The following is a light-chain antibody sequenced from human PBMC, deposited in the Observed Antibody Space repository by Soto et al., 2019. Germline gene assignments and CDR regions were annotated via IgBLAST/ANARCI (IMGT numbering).Light chain of an antibody. CDR1: QSVSSN. CDR2: GAS. J-gene: IGKJ1*01. CDR3: QQYHNWPPRT. Sequence: EIVMTQSPATLSVSPGERVTLSCRASQSVSSNLAWYQQKPGQAPGLLIYGASTRATGIPARFSGGGSETEFTLTISSLQSEDFAVYYCQQYHNWPPRTFGQGTKVEIK. V-gene: IGKV3-15*01.